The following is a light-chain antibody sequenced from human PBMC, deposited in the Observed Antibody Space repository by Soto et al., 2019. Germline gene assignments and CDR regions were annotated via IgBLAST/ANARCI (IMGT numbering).Light chain of an antibody. CDR1: QSVRSY. V-gene: IGKV3-11*01. CDR3: QQRSNSPPT. J-gene: IGKJ2*01. CDR2: DAS. Sequence: EIVLTQSPATLSLSPGERATLSCRASQSVRSYLAWYQQKHGQAPRLLIYDASNRATGIPARFSGGGSVTDFTLTINSLEPEDFAVYYCQQRSNSPPTFGQGTKLEI.